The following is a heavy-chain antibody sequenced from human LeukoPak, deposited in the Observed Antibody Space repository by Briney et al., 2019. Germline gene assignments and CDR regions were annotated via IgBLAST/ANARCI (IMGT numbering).Heavy chain of an antibody. CDR1: GYSISSGYY. V-gene: IGHV4-38-2*02. Sequence: SETLSLTCTVSGYSISSGYYWGWIRQPPGKGLEWIGSIYHSGSTYYNPSLKSRVTISVDTSKNQFSLKLSSVTAADTAVYYCARVNWNYSEGGTFDIWGQGTMVTVSS. D-gene: IGHD1-7*01. CDR2: IYHSGST. J-gene: IGHJ3*02. CDR3: ARVNWNYSEGGTFDI.